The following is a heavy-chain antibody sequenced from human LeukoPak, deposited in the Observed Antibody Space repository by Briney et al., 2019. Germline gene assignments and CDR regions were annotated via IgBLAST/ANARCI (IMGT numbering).Heavy chain of an antibody. D-gene: IGHD2-15*01. J-gene: IGHJ3*02. CDR1: GYTFTAYY. CDR2: INPNSGGT. V-gene: IGHV1-2*02. Sequence: ASVKVSCKASGYTFTAYYIHWVRQAPGQGLEWMGWINPNSGGTSYAQKFQGRVTMTRDTSISTAYMELSRLRSDDTVVYYCAIAGGGSDAFDIWGQGTMVTVSS. CDR3: AIAGGGSDAFDI.